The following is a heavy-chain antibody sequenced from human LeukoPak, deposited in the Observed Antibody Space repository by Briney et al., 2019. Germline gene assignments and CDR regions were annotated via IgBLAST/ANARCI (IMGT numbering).Heavy chain of an antibody. CDR2: ISYDGSNK. CDR1: GFTFSSYG. V-gene: IGHV3-30*18. CDR3: AKTVRQWSYDCIDY. D-gene: IGHD3-22*01. Sequence: PGRSLRLSCAASGFTFSSYGMHWVRQAPGKGLEWVAVISYDGSNKYYADSVKGRFTISRDNSKNTLYLQMNSLRAEDTAVYYCAKTVRQWSYDCIDYWGQGTLVTVSS. J-gene: IGHJ4*02.